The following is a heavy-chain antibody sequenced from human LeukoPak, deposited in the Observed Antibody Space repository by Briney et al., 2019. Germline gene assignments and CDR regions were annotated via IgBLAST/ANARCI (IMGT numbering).Heavy chain of an antibody. D-gene: IGHD2-15*01. CDR3: ARPDCSGGSCYWVWLDY. CDR2: IWHDASHT. V-gene: IGHV3-30*02. Sequence: GGSLRLSCAASGFSFSTYAMHWVRQAPGKGLEWVALIWHDASHTFYTDSVKGRFTISRDNSKNTLYLQMNSLRAEDTAVYYCARPDCSGGSCYWVWLDYWGQGTLVTVSS. J-gene: IGHJ4*02. CDR1: GFSFSTYA.